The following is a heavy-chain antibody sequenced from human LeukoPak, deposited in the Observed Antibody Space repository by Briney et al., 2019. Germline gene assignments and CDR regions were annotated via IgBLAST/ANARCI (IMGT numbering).Heavy chain of an antibody. CDR3: ARGPNCGGDCYHFDY. V-gene: IGHV1-2*02. Sequence: GASVKVSCKASGYTFTGYYMHWVRQAPGQGLEWMGWINPNSGGTNYAQKFQGRVTMTRDTSINTAYMELSRLRSDDTAVYYCARGPNCGGDCYHFDYWGQGTLVTVSS. J-gene: IGHJ4*02. CDR2: INPNSGGT. D-gene: IGHD2-21*01. CDR1: GYTFTGYY.